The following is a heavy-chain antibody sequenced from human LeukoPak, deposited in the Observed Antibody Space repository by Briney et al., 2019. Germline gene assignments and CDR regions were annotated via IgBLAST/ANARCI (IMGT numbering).Heavy chain of an antibody. V-gene: IGHV4-4*07. CDR2: IYTSGST. D-gene: IGHD2-15*01. CDR3: ARERGYCSGGSCTVRFDP. J-gene: IGHJ5*02. Sequence: LETLSLTCTVSGGSISSYYWSWIRQSAGKGLEWIGRIYTSGSTNYNPSLKSRVTMSVDTSKNQFSLKLSSVTAADTAVYYCARERGYCSGGSCTVRFDPWGQGTPVTVSS. CDR1: GGSISSYY.